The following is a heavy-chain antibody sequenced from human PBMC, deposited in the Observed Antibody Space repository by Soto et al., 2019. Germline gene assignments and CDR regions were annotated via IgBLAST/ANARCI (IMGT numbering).Heavy chain of an antibody. J-gene: IGHJ4*02. V-gene: IGHV4-59*01. CDR2: IYYSGST. Sequence: SETLSLTCTVSGGSISSYYWSWIRQPPGKGLEWIGYIYYSGSTNYNPSLKSRVTISVDTSKNQFSLKLSSVTAADTAVYYCASLPQRGYCTNGVCYGADYWGQGTLVTVSS. CDR1: GGSISSYY. D-gene: IGHD2-8*01. CDR3: ASLPQRGYCTNGVCYGADY.